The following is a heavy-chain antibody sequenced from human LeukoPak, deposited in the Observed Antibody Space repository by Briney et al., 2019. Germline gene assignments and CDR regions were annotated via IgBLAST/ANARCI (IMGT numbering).Heavy chain of an antibody. CDR2: IYRGGGT. V-gene: IGHV3-66*01. CDR3: ARVGLVGATQHYYSDF. J-gene: IGHJ4*02. D-gene: IGHD1-26*01. Sequence: GGSLRLSCAASGFTVSSNYMSWVRQAPGKGLEWVSVIYRGGGTYYADSVKGRFTISRDNSKNTVYLQMNSLRAEDTAVYYCARVGLVGATQHYYSDFWGQGTLVTVSS. CDR1: GFTVSSNY.